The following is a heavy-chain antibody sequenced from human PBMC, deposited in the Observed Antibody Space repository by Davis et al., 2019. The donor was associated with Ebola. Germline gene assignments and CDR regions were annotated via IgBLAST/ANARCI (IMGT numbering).Heavy chain of an antibody. V-gene: IGHV1-2*04. Sequence: ASVKVSCKASGYTFTGYYMHWVRQAPGQGLEWLGWINPNSGGPNYAQKFQGWVTMTRDTSISTAYMELSRLRSDDTAVYYCARGGDCGGDCYALYYYYGMDVWGQGTTVTVSS. CDR2: INPNSGGP. CDR1: GYTFTGYY. J-gene: IGHJ6*02. CDR3: ARGGDCGGDCYALYYYYGMDV. D-gene: IGHD2-21*01.